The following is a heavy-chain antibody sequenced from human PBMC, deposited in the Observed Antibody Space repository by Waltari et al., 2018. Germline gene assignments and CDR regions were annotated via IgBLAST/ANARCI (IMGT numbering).Heavy chain of an antibody. CDR3: ARIGAINRPYYDFWSGYRKHWYFDL. J-gene: IGHJ2*01. Sequence: QVTLKESGPVLVKPTETLTLTCTVSGFSLSNARMGVSWIRQPPGKALEWLAHIFSNDEKSYSTSLKSRLTISKDTSKSQVVLTMTNMDPVDTATYYCARIGAINRPYYDFWSGYRKHWYFDLWGRGTLVTVSS. CDR2: IFSNDEK. CDR1: GFSLSNARMG. D-gene: IGHD3-3*01. V-gene: IGHV2-26*01.